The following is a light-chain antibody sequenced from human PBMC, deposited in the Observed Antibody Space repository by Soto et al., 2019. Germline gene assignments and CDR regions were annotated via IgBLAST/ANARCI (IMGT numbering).Light chain of an antibody. CDR2: GAF. V-gene: IGKV3-11*01. CDR1: PSVTNF. CDR3: QQRNIWPPVT. J-gene: IGKJ5*01. Sequence: EIVLTQSPATLSLSPGERATLSCRASPSVTNFLAWYQQKPGQAPRLLIYGAFNRATGIPARFSGSGSGTDFTLTISSLEPEDSAIYDCQQRNIWPPVTLGQGTRLEIK.